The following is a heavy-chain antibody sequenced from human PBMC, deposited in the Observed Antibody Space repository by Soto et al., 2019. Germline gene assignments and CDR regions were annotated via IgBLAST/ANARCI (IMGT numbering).Heavy chain of an antibody. J-gene: IGHJ4*02. CDR3: ATSRANYYCSLGYYYSTFDY. CDR2: IIPMFGTA. Sequence: QVQLVQSGAEVKKPGSSVKVSCKTSGGTFSSYAISWVRQAPGQGLEWMGGIIPMFGTANYAQKFQGRVTIPAQECTSTAYMELSSLRSDDTAVYYCATSRANYYCSLGYYYSTFDYWGQGTLVTGSS. D-gene: IGHD3-22*01. CDR1: GGTFSSYA. V-gene: IGHV1-69*12.